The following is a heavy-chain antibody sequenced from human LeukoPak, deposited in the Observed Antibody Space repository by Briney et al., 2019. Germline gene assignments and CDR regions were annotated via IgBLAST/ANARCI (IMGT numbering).Heavy chain of an antibody. V-gene: IGHV4-34*01. CDR1: SGSCSGYY. CDR2: INHSGST. CDR3: ARGRGVVTAAIDY. D-gene: IGHD2-21*02. Sequence: PSETLSRTGAVYSGSCSGYYWRWIRQPPGKGLEWIGEINHSGSTNYNPSLKSRVTISVDTSKNQFSLKLSSVTAEDTAMYYCARGRGVVTAAIDYWGQGTLVTVSS. J-gene: IGHJ4*02.